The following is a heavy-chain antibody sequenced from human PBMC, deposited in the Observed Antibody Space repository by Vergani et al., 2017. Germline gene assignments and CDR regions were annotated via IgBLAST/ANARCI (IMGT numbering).Heavy chain of an antibody. CDR3: ARGGWPYSSSNNWFDP. J-gene: IGHJ5*02. V-gene: IGHV3-74*01. CDR2: INSDGSST. CDR1: GFTFSSHW. Sequence: EVQLVESGGGLVQPGGSLRLSCTASGFTFSSHWMHWVRQAPGKGLVWVSRINSDGSSTVYVDSVKGRFTISRDNAKSTLYLQMNSLRAEDMAVYYCARGGWPYSSSNNWFDPWGQGTLVTVSS. D-gene: IGHD2-2*01.